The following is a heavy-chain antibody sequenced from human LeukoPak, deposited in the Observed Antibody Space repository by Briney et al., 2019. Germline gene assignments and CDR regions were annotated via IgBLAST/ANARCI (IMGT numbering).Heavy chain of an antibody. D-gene: IGHD3-10*01. CDR2: IKQDGSER. J-gene: IGHJ4*02. CDR3: ARAQPFGGC. Sequence: GGSLRLSCAAFRFTFSTYWMTWVRQAPGKGLEWVANIKQDGSERYYVDSVKGRFTISRDNTKNSLYLQMNSLRAEDTAVYYCARAQPFGGCWGQGTLVTVSS. CDR1: RFTFSTYW. V-gene: IGHV3-7*01.